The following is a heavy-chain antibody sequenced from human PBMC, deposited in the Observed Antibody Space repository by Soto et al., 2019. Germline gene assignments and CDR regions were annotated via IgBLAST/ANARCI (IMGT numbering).Heavy chain of an antibody. D-gene: IGHD3-3*01. V-gene: IGHV4-59*01. Sequence: SETLSLTCTVSGGSISSYYWSRIRQPPGKGLEWIGYIYYSGSTNYNPSLKSRVTISVDTSKNQFSLKLSSVTAADTAVYYCARVGAAYNWFDPWGQGTLVTVSS. CDR1: GGSISSYY. CDR3: ARVGAAYNWFDP. J-gene: IGHJ5*02. CDR2: IYYSGST.